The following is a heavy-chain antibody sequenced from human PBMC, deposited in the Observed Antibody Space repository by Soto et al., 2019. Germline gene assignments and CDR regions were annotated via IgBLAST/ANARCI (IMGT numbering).Heavy chain of an antibody. V-gene: IGHV4-39*01. CDR3: ARQGIDFWSGYQYYYYYMDV. Sequence: SETLSLTCTFSGGSISSSSYYLGWIRQPPGKGLEWIGSIYYSGSTYYNPSLKSRVTISVDTSKNQFSLKLSSVTAADTAVYYCARQGIDFWSGYQYYYYYMDVWGKGTTVTVSS. CDR1: GGSISSSSYY. CDR2: IYYSGST. D-gene: IGHD3-3*01. J-gene: IGHJ6*03.